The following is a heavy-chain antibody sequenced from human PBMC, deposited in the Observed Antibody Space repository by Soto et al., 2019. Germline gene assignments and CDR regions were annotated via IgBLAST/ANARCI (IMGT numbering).Heavy chain of an antibody. CDR3: ARDYCSGTTCYEFDY. CDR1: GATFSSYA. Sequence: SVKVSCKASGATFSSYAITWVRQAPGQGLEWMGGIIPLFGTVNYAQKFQGRVAVTADESTSTAYMELSSLISEDTAMFYCARDYCSGTTCYEFDYWGQGTQVTVSS. D-gene: IGHD2-2*01. CDR2: IIPLFGTV. V-gene: IGHV1-69*13. J-gene: IGHJ4*02.